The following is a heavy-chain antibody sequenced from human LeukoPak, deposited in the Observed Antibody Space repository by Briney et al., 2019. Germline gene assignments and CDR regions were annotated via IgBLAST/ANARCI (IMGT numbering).Heavy chain of an antibody. V-gene: IGHV3-23*01. J-gene: IGHJ4*02. CDR2: ILDSGYST. D-gene: IGHD3-22*01. CDR1: GFTFSSYA. CDR3: ARDYYDSSGAGSL. Sequence: PGGSLRLSCAASGFTFSSYAMSWVRQAPGKGLEWVSGILDSGYSTYYANSVKGRFTISRDNSNNTLYLQMNSLRAEDTAVYYCARDYYDSSGAGSLWGQGTLVTVSS.